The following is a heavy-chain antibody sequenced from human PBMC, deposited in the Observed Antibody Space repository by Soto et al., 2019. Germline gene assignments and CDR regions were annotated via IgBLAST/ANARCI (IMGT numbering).Heavy chain of an antibody. Sequence: ASVKVSCKASGYTFTSYAMHWVRQAPGQRLEWMGWINAGNGNTKYSQKFQGRVTITRDTSASTAYMELSSLRSEDTAVYYCARVVEYSSSFDAFDIWGQGTMVTVSS. J-gene: IGHJ3*02. CDR3: ARVVEYSSSFDAFDI. D-gene: IGHD6-6*01. CDR1: GYTFTSYA. V-gene: IGHV1-3*01. CDR2: INAGNGNT.